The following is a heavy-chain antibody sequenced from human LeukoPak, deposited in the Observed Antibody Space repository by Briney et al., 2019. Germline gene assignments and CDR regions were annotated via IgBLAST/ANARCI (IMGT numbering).Heavy chain of an antibody. J-gene: IGHJ4*02. D-gene: IGHD2-15*01. CDR2: ISGSGGST. CDR3: AKVVAATSY. CDR1: GGSLSSGGYS. Sequence: ETLSLTCAVSGGSLSSGGYSWSWVRQAPGKGLEWVSAISGSGGSTYYADSVKGRFTISRDNSKNTLYLQMNSLRAEDTAVYYCAKVVAATSYWGQGTLVTVSS. V-gene: IGHV3-23*01.